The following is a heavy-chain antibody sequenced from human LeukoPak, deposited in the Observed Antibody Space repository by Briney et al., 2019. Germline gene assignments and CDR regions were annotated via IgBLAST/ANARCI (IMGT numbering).Heavy chain of an antibody. J-gene: IGHJ4*02. V-gene: IGHV1-18*04. D-gene: IGHD6-19*01. Sequence: ASGKVSCKASGFGFSSYGINWVRQAPGQRLEWMGWISAYTGHTKYLQKMRGRVTMTTDTSTNTAYMELRSLTSDDTAVYHCARGPGIDVAGVFDYWGQGSLVTVSS. CDR1: GFGFSSYG. CDR3: ARGPGIDVAGVFDY. CDR2: ISAYTGHT.